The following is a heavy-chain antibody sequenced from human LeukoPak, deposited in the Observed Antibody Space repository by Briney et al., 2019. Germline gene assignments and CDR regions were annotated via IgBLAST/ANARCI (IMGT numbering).Heavy chain of an antibody. J-gene: IGHJ4*02. Sequence: GGYLRLSCAASGFTFSSYWMSWVRQAPGKGLEWVANIKQDGSEKYYVDSVKGRFTISRDNAKNSLYLQMNSLRAEDTAVYYCARCDSSGYYSPDYWGQGTLVTVSS. V-gene: IGHV3-7*01. D-gene: IGHD3-22*01. CDR3: ARCDSSGYYSPDY. CDR1: GFTFSSYW. CDR2: IKQDGSEK.